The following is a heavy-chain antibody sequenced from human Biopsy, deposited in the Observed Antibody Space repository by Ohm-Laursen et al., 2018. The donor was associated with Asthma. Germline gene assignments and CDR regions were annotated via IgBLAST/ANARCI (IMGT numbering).Heavy chain of an antibody. CDR3: ARAGQCSSTSCYNPGWFDP. CDR1: GGSFIGYY. Sequence: TLSLTCAVYGGSFIGYYWSWIRQPPGKGLEWIGEINHSGSTNYNPSLKSRVTISVDTSKNQFSLKLSSVTAADTAVYYCARAGQCSSTSCYNPGWFDPWGQGTLVTVSS. D-gene: IGHD2-2*01. CDR2: INHSGST. J-gene: IGHJ5*02. V-gene: IGHV4-34*01.